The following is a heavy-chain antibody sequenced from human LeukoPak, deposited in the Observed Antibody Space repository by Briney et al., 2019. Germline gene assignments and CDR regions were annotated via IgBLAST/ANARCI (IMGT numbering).Heavy chain of an antibody. CDR1: GFSFTITT. V-gene: IGHV3-23*01. Sequence: AGGSLRHSCADPGFSFTITTTSCVRQAPGKGLEWVSAISGSGGSTYYADSVKGRFTISIDNSKNTLYLQMNSLRAEDTAVYYCAKVQRRHSYDTSDYFILFDPWNQGTLVTVSS. CDR3: AKVQRRHSYDTSDYFILFDP. CDR2: ISGSGGST. J-gene: IGHJ5*02. D-gene: IGHD3-22*01.